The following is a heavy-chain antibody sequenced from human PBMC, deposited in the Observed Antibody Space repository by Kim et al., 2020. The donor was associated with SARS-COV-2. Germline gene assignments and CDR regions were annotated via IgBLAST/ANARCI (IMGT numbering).Heavy chain of an antibody. CDR1: GGSISGYY. CDR2: IYYSGGT. Sequence: SETLSLTCTVSGGSISGYYWSWIRQPPGKGLEWIGYIYYSGGTNYNPSLKSRGTISVDTSKNQFSLKLSSVTAAGTAVHYCSIFAGYSSSWYPNYDYYYMDVWGQGTPVTVSS. V-gene: IGHV4-59*08. D-gene: IGHD6-13*01. CDR3: SIFAGYSSSWYPNYDYYYMDV. J-gene: IGHJ6*03.